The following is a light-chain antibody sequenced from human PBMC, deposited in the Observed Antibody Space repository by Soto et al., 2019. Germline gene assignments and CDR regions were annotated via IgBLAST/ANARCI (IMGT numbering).Light chain of an antibody. V-gene: IGKV1-5*03. Sequence: DIQMTQSPSTLSASVGDRVTITCRASQSISSWLAWYQQKPGKAPKLLIYKASSLESGVPSRFSGSGSGTVFTLTISSLQPDDFGTYYCQQSRTFGQGTKVEIK. CDR3: QQSRT. CDR1: QSISSW. J-gene: IGKJ1*01. CDR2: KAS.